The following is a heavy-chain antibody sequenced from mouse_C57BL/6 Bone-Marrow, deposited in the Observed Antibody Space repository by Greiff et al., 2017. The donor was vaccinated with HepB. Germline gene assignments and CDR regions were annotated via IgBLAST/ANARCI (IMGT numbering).Heavy chain of an antibody. CDR1: GYSITSGYY. Sequence: EVKLMESGPGLVKPSQSLSLTCSVTGYSITSGYYWNWIRQFPGNKLEWMGYISYDGSNNYNPSLKNRISITRDTSKNQFFLQLNSVTTEDTATYYGARRGFPAWCAYWGQGTLVTVSA. V-gene: IGHV3-6*01. CDR2: ISYDGSN. J-gene: IGHJ3*01. CDR3: ARRGFPAWCAY.